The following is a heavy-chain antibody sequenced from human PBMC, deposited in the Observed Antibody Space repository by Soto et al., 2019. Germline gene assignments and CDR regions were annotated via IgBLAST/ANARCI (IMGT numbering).Heavy chain of an antibody. CDR3: ATDLYGRGAFDI. V-gene: IGHV1-24*01. CDR1: GYTITELS. J-gene: IGHJ3*02. Sequence: GSVKVSFKVSGYTITELSIHLVRQAPGKGLEWMGGSDPEDGETIYAQKFQGRVTMTEDTSTDTAYMELSSLRSEDTAVYYCATDLYGRGAFDIWGQGTMVTVSS. D-gene: IGHD1-26*01. CDR2: SDPEDGET.